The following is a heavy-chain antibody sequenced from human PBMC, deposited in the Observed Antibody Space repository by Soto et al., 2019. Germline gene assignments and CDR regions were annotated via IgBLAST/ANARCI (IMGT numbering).Heavy chain of an antibody. CDR3: AREYCIGGSCYHLSGWFDP. Sequence: SVKVSCKASGGTFSSYTISWVRQAPGQGLEWMGRIIPILGIANYAQKFQGRVTITADKSTSTAYMELSSLRSEDTAVYYCAREYCIGGSCYHLSGWFDPWGQGTLVTVSS. CDR2: IIPILGIA. CDR1: GGTFSSYT. J-gene: IGHJ5*02. V-gene: IGHV1-69*04. D-gene: IGHD2-15*01.